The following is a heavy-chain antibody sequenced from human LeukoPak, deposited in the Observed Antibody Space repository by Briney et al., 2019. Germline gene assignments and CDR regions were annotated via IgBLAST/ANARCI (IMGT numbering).Heavy chain of an antibody. J-gene: IGHJ4*02. Sequence: RESLKISCKGSGYSFTSYWIGWVRQMPGKGLEWMGIIYPGDSDTRYSPSFQGQVTISADKSISNAYLQWSSLKASDTAVYYCARVGTAMVLDYWGQGTLVTVSS. CDR3: ARVGTAMVLDY. V-gene: IGHV5-51*01. CDR2: IYPGDSDT. CDR1: GYSFTSYW. D-gene: IGHD5-18*01.